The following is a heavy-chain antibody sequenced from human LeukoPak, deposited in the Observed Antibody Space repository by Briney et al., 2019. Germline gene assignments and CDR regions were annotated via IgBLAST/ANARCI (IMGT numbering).Heavy chain of an antibody. V-gene: IGHV4-31*03. Sequence: PSETLSLTCTVSGGSISTSDFYWGWVRQHPGKGLEWIGYIYYSGSTYYNPSLKSRVTISVDTSKNQFSLKLSSVTAADTAVYYCARGVLGDFDLWGRGTLVTVSS. CDR2: IYYSGST. J-gene: IGHJ2*01. D-gene: IGHD3-16*01. CDR3: ARGVLGDFDL. CDR1: GGSISTSDFY.